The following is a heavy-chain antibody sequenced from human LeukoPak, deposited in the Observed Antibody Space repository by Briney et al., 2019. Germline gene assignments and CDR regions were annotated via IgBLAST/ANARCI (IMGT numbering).Heavy chain of an antibody. CDR2: IYYSGST. D-gene: IGHD3-22*01. J-gene: IGHJ5*02. CDR1: GGSISSGDYY. V-gene: IGHV4-30-4*08. CDR3: ARAYYYDSSGYYTNWFDP. Sequence: SQTLSLTCTVSGGSISSGDYYWSWLRQPPGKGVEWIGYIYYSGSTYYNPSLKSRVTISVDTSKNQFSLKLSSVTAADTAVYYCARAYYYDSSGYYTNWFDPWGQGTLVTVSS.